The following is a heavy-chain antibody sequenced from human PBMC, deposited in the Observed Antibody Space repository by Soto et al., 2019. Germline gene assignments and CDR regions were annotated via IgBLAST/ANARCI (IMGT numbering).Heavy chain of an antibody. CDR3: AKDMGASWELHYYYYYGMDV. CDR1: GFTFDDYA. J-gene: IGHJ6*02. Sequence: GGSLRLSCAASGFTFDDYAMHWVRQAQGKGLEWVSLISWDGGSTYYADSVKGRFTISRDNSKNSLYLQMNSLRAEDAALYYCAKDMGASWELHYYYYYGMDVWGQGTTVTVSS. V-gene: IGHV3-43D*03. CDR2: ISWDGGST. D-gene: IGHD1-26*01.